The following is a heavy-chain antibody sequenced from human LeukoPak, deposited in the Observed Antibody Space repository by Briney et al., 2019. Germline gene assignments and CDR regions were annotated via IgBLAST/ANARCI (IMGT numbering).Heavy chain of an antibody. CDR2: VSGSGSPI. CDR3: ARVRGNSYGYVDY. CDR1: GFTFSPYS. J-gene: IGHJ4*02. V-gene: IGHV3-48*01. Sequence: PGGSLRLSCAASGFTFSPYSMNWVRQAPGKGPEWVSFVSGSGSPIYYADSVKGRFTISRGNARNSLYLQMNSLRAEDTAVYYCARVRGNSYGYVDYWGQGTLVTVSS. D-gene: IGHD5-18*01.